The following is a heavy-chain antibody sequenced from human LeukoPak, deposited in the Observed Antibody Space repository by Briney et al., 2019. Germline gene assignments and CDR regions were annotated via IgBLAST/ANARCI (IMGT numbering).Heavy chain of an antibody. J-gene: IGHJ6*02. CDR1: GYTFTGYD. Sequence: ASVGVSCTPSGYTFTGYDMHWVRQAPGQGREWMGWINPNSGGTNYAQKFQGRVTMTRDTSISTAYMELSRLRSDDTAVYYCARDPYDILTGWLYGMDVWGQRTTVTVSS. V-gene: IGHV1-2*02. CDR2: INPNSGGT. CDR3: ARDPYDILTGWLYGMDV. D-gene: IGHD3-9*01.